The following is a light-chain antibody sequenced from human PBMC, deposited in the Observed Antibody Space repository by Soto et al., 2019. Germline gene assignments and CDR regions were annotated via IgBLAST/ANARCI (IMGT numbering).Light chain of an antibody. V-gene: IGLV2-14*01. J-gene: IGLJ1*01. Sequence: QSALAQPASVSGSPGQSITISCTGTSSDVGGYNYVSWYQQHPGKAPKLMIYDVSNRPSGVSNRFSGSKSGNTASLTISGLQAEDEADYYSSSYTSSSTRHYDFGTGTKVTVL. CDR1: SSDVGGYNY. CDR2: DVS. CDR3: SSYTSSSTRHYD.